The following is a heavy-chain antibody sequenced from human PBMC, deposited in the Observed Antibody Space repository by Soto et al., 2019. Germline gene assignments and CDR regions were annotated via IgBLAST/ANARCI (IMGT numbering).Heavy chain of an antibody. J-gene: IGHJ6*02. CDR3: ARGQLVWYGDLTPYHRDMDV. D-gene: IGHD3-10*01. CDR1: GGSFDDFY. V-gene: IGHV4-34*01. CDR2: ISHDGGT. Sequence: SETLSLTCAFYGGSFDDFYWSWVRQSPGKGLEWVGEISHDGGTNYSPSLTSRVSISVDTSKNQFSLHLRSVTAADTGLYYCARGQLVWYGDLTPYHRDMDVWGQGTTVTVSS.